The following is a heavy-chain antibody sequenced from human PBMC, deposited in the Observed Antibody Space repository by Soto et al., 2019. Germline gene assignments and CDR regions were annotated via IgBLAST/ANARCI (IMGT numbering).Heavy chain of an antibody. CDR1: GYSFTSYW. CDR3: ALTLRLGELSLSNYFDY. J-gene: IGHJ4*02. Sequence: PGESLKISCKGSGYSFTSYWIGWVRQMPGKGLEWMGIIYPGDSDTRYSPSFQGQVTISADKSISTAYLQWSSLKASDTAMYYCALTLRLGELSLSNYFDYWGQGTLVTVSS. CDR2: IYPGDSDT. V-gene: IGHV5-51*01. D-gene: IGHD3-16*02.